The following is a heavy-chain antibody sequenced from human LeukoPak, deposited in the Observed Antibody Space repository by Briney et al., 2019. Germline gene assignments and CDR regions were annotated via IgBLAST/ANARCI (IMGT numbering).Heavy chain of an antibody. CDR1: GYTFTSYY. D-gene: IGHD6-13*01. V-gene: IGHV1-46*01. CDR3: ARVAAGTDFDY. Sequence: ASVKVSCRASGYTFTSYYMHWVRQAPGQGLEWMGIINPSGGSTSYAQKFQGRVTMTRDTSTSTVYMELSSLRSEDTAVYYCARVAAGTDFDYWGQGTLVTVSS. CDR2: INPSGGST. J-gene: IGHJ4*02.